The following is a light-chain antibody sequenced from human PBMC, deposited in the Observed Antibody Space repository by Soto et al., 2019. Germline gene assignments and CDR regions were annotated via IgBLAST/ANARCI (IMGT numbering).Light chain of an antibody. J-gene: IGLJ2*01. CDR1: SSDVGSYNL. Sequence: QSALTQPASVSGSPGQSITISCTGTSSDVGSYNLVSWYQQHPGKAPKLMIYEGSKRPSGVSNRFSGSKSGNTASLTISVLQAEDEADYYCCSYAGSSTWVFGGGTKLPVL. CDR2: EGS. CDR3: CSYAGSSTWV. V-gene: IGLV2-23*01.